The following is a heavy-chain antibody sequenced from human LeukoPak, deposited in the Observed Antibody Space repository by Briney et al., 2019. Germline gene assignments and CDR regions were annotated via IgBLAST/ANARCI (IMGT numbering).Heavy chain of an antibody. CDR3: ARGSPVGYNNDWFDP. D-gene: IGHD5-24*01. J-gene: IGHJ5*02. CDR2: IWYDGSNK. Sequence: PGGSLRLSCAASGFTFSTYGMHWVRQAPGKGLEWVALIWYDGSNKYYADSVKGRFTISRDSSKKTLYLQMYSLRAEDTAVYYCARGSPVGYNNDWFDPWGQGTLVTVSS. V-gene: IGHV3-33*01. CDR1: GFTFSTYG.